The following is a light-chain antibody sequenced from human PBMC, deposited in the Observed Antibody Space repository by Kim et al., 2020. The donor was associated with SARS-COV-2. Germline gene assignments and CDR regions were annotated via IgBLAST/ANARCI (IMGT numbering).Light chain of an antibody. V-gene: IGLV3-21*02. CDR2: DDR. Sequence: SYELTQPPSVSVAPGQTARITCGGNNIGSKSVHWYQQKPGQAPVLVIHDDRDRPSGIPERFSGSNFGNTATLTISRVEAGDEADYYCQVWDSSSDHRVFGGGTQLTVL. J-gene: IGLJ3*02. CDR3: QVWDSSSDHRV. CDR1: NIGSKS.